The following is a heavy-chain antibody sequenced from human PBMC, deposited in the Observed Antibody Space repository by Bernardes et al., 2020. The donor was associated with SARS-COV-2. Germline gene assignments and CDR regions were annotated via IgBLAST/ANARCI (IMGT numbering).Heavy chain of an antibody. Sequence: GESLKISCKGSGYNFNTYWIGWVRQMPGKGLEWMGIIYPGDSDTRYSPSFQGQVTISVDKSISTAYLQWRSLTASDTAIYYCARSDDDWFLGRGGYYDYWGQGTMGSGSS. CDR1: GYNFNTYW. J-gene: IGHJ4*02. D-gene: IGHD3-9*01. CDR3: ARSDDDWFLGRGGYYDY. V-gene: IGHV5-51*01. CDR2: IYPGDSDT.